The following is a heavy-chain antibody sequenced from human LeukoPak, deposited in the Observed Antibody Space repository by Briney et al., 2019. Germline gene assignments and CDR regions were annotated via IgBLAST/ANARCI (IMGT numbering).Heavy chain of an antibody. CDR3: ASSEAYYYDSSGYYQLDY. CDR1: GFTFSSYG. D-gene: IGHD3-22*01. V-gene: IGHV3-33*01. Sequence: GGSLRLSCAASGFTFSSYGMHWVRQAPGKGLEWVAVIWYDGSNKYYADSVKGRFTISRDNSKNTLYLQMNSLRADDTAVYYCASSEAYYYDSSGYYQLDYWGQGTLVTVSS. J-gene: IGHJ4*02. CDR2: IWYDGSNK.